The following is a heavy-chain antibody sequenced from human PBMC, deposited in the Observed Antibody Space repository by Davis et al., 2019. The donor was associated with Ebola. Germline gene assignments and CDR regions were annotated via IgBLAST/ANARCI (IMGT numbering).Heavy chain of an antibody. J-gene: IGHJ4*02. V-gene: IGHV4-34*12. CDR1: GGSFSGYY. D-gene: IGHD3-22*01. CDR2: IIDSGST. CDR3: ARPHSSGYWAFDY. Sequence: SETLSLTCAVYGGSFSGYYWSWIRQSPGKGLEWIGEIIDSGSTNYNPSLKSRVSISLDRSKNQFSLKLSSVTAADTAVYYCARPHSSGYWAFDYWGQGTLVTVSS.